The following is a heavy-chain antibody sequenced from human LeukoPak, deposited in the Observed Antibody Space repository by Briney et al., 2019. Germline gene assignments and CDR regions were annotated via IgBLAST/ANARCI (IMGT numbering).Heavy chain of an antibody. CDR1: GFTFSSYS. V-gene: IGHV3-21*01. D-gene: IGHD3-3*01. CDR3: ARDPTYDFWSGYLDY. Sequence: PGGSLRLSCAASGFTFSSYSMNWVRQAPGKGLEWVSSISSSSSYIYYADSVKGRFTISRDNAKNSLYLQMNSLRAEDTAVYYCARDPTYDFWSGYLDYWGQGTLVTVSS. J-gene: IGHJ4*02. CDR2: ISSSSSYI.